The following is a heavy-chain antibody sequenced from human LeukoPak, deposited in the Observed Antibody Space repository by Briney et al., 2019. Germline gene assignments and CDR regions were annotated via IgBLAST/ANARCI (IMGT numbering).Heavy chain of an antibody. CDR1: GGPISSYY. D-gene: IGHD2-2*01. CDR3: ARDCSSTSCYRYYFDY. V-gene: IGHV4-4*07. CDR2: IYTSGST. Sequence: SETLSLTCTVSGGPISSYYWSWIRQPAGKGLEWIGRIYTSGSTNYNPPLKSRVTMSVDTSKNQFSLKLSSVTAADTAVYYCARDCSSTSCYRYYFDYWGQGTLVTVSS. J-gene: IGHJ4*02.